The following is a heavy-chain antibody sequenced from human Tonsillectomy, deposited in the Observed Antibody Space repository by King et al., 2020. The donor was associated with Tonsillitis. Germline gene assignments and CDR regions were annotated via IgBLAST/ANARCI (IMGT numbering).Heavy chain of an antibody. CDR2: IWYDGSNE. Sequence: VQLVESGGGVVLPGRSLRLSCAASGVTFSDYGMHWVRQAPGKGLEWVAIIWYDGSNEYYADSVKGRFTISRDNSKNTLYLQMNSLGPEDTANYYCARDGYYYDTSDSFYFYYMDVWGKGTTVTVSS. J-gene: IGHJ6*03. CDR1: GVTFSDYG. CDR3: ARDGYYYDTSDSFYFYYMDV. V-gene: IGHV3-33*08. D-gene: IGHD3-22*01.